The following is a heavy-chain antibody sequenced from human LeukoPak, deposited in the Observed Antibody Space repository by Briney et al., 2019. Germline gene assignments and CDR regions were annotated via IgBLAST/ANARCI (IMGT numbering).Heavy chain of an antibody. CDR3: ARGSYCSGGSCYSAY. CDR2: ISSNGGTT. CDR1: GFTLSSSA. J-gene: IGHJ4*02. Sequence: PGGSLRLSCAASGFTLSSSAMHWVRQAPGKGLEYVSAISSNGGTTYYANSVKGRFTISRDNSKNTLYLQMGSLRTEDMAVYYCARGSYCSGGSCYSAYWGQGTLVTVSS. V-gene: IGHV3-64*01. D-gene: IGHD2-15*01.